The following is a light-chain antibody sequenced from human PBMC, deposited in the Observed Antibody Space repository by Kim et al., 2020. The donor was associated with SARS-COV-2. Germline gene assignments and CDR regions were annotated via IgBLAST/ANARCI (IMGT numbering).Light chain of an antibody. Sequence: DIHMTQSPSSLSASVGDRVTITCQASQDISSYLTWYQQKPGKAPRLLIFDASNLQTGVPSRFSGNGSGTDFTFSISSLKPEDIATYYCQQFDHLPPTFGQGTKVDIK. V-gene: IGKV1-33*01. CDR3: QQFDHLPPT. J-gene: IGKJ1*01. CDR2: DAS. CDR1: QDISSY.